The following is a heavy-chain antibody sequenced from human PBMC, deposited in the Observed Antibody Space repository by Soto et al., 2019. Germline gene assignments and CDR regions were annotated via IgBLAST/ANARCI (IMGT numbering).Heavy chain of an antibody. CDR3: ARAMDYDFWSGYTTDYYYYGMDV. D-gene: IGHD3-3*01. Sequence: SETLSLTCTVSGGSVSSGSYYWSWIRQPPGKGLEWIGYIYYSGSTNYNPSLKSRVTISVDTSKNQFSLKLSSVTAADTAVYYCARAMDYDFWSGYTTDYYYYGMDVWGQGTTVTAP. CDR2: IYYSGST. CDR1: GGSVSSGSYY. V-gene: IGHV4-61*01. J-gene: IGHJ6*02.